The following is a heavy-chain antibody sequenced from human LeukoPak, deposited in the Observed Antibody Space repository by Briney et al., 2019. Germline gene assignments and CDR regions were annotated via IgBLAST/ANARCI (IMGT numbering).Heavy chain of an antibody. V-gene: IGHV4-59*06. Sequence: SETLSLTCSVSGGSISSHYWSWIRQHPGKGLEWIGYIYYSGSTYYNPSLKSRVTISVDTSKNQFSLKLSSVTAADTAVYYCARGTTVNAFDIWGQGTMVTVSS. CDR3: ARGTTVNAFDI. CDR2: IYYSGST. J-gene: IGHJ3*02. D-gene: IGHD4-17*01. CDR1: GGSISSHY.